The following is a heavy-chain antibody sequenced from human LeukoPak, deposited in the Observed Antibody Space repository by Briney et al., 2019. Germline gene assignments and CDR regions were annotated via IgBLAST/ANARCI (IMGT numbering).Heavy chain of an antibody. CDR1: GFTFSSYG. V-gene: IGHV3-33*08. CDR3: ARLGSSWSFDY. D-gene: IGHD6-13*01. CDR2: IWYDGSNK. J-gene: IGHJ4*02. Sequence: PGGSLRLSCAASGFTFSSYGMHWVRQAPGKGLEWVAVIWYDGSNKYYGDSVKGRFTISRDNSKNTVSLQMNSLRVEDTAVYYCARLGSSWSFDYWGQGTLVTVSS.